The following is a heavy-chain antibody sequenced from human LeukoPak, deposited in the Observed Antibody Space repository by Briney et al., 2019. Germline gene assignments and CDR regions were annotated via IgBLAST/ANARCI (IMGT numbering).Heavy chain of an antibody. J-gene: IGHJ4*02. CDR1: GYTFTVYY. D-gene: IGHD2-2*01. CDR3: AREIPCSSSSCLDY. Sequence: ASVKVSCKASGYTFTVYYIHWVRQAPGQGLEWMGWINPNSGGTNYAQRFQGRVTMTRDTSFSTAYMELSRLTSDDTAMYYCAREIPCSSSSCLDYWGRGTLVTVSS. V-gene: IGHV1-2*02. CDR2: INPNSGGT.